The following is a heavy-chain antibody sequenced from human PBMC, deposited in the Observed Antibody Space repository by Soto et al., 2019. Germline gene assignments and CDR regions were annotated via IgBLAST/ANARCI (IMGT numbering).Heavy chain of an antibody. Sequence: PGGSLRLSCAASGFTFSSYCIYWVRQAPCKGLEWVAVIWYDGSNKYYADSVQGRFTISRDNSKNTVYLQMKSLRAEDTAVYYCARDRGFGGGNSLDGVLWFDPWGQGTLVTVCS. CDR1: GFTFSSYC. CDR3: ARDRGFGGGNSLDGVLWFDP. CDR2: IWYDGSNK. V-gene: IGHV3-33*01. J-gene: IGHJ5*02. D-gene: IGHD3-10*01.